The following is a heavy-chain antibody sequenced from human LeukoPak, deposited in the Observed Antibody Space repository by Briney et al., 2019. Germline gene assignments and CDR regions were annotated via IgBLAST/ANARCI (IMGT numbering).Heavy chain of an antibody. CDR1: GFTFSSYS. V-gene: IGHV3-21*03. Sequence: PGGSLRLSCAASGFTFSSYSMNWVRQAPGKGLEWVSSINILSNYIYYADSVKGRFTISRDNAKNSLYLQMNSLKAEDTAMYYCTSIYYWGQGTLVTVSS. CDR3: TSIYY. CDR2: INILSNYI. D-gene: IGHD5-24*01. J-gene: IGHJ4*02.